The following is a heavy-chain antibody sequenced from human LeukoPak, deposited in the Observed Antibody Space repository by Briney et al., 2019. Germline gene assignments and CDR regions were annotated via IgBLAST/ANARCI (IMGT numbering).Heavy chain of an antibody. CDR1: GFTFDDYA. Sequence: GGSLRLSCAVSGFTFDDYAMHWVRQVPGKGLEWVAGISWNSDTRGYVDSVKGRFTISRDNARNSLYLQMNSLRAEDTALYYCARDRGRYYMDVWGKGTTVTISS. CDR2: ISWNSDTR. V-gene: IGHV3-9*01. J-gene: IGHJ6*03. D-gene: IGHD6-25*01. CDR3: ARDRGRYYMDV.